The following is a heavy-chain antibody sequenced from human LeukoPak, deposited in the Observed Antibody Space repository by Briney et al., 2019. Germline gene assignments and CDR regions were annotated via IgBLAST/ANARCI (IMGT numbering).Heavy chain of an antibody. J-gene: IGHJ4*02. CDR1: GGSFSGYY. D-gene: IGHD3-10*01. V-gene: IGHV4-34*01. CDR2: IKHSGST. Sequence: PSETLPLTCAVYGGSFSGYYWSWIRQPPGKGLEWIGEIKHSGSTNYNPSLKSRVTISVDTSKNQFSLKLSSVTAADTAVYYCARGWFGELLRPFDYWGQGTLVTVSS. CDR3: ARGWFGELLRPFDY.